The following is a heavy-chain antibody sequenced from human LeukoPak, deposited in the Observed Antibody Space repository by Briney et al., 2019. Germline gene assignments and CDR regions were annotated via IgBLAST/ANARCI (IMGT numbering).Heavy chain of an antibody. CDR2: IFYSGST. CDR1: GGSISSYY. CDR3: ARLYCSGGSCYSRYYYYGMDV. J-gene: IGHJ6*02. Sequence: ASETLSLTCTVSGGSISSYYWSWIRQPPGRGLEWIGYIFYSGSTNYNPSLKSRVTISVDTSKNQFSLKLSSVTAADTAVYYCARLYCSGGSCYSRYYYYGMDVWGQGTTVTVSS. V-gene: IGHV4-59*12. D-gene: IGHD2-15*01.